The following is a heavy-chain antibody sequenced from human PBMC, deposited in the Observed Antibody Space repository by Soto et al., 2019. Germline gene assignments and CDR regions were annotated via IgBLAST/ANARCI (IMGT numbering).Heavy chain of an antibody. Sequence: QITLKESGPTLVKPTQTLTLTCTFSGFSLSTSGVGVGWIRQPPGKALECLALIYWDDDKRYSRSLKSRLTITKDTSKNQVVLTMSNMDPVDTATYYCAHRRYCSAGSCARGPYGMDVWGQGTTVTVSS. D-gene: IGHD2-15*01. J-gene: IGHJ6*02. CDR1: GFSLSTSGVG. V-gene: IGHV2-5*02. CDR2: IYWDDDK. CDR3: AHRRYCSAGSCARGPYGMDV.